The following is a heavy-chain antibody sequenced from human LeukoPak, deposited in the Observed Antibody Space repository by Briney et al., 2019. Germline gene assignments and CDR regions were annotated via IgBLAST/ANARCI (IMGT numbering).Heavy chain of an antibody. CDR2: ISGSGGST. CDR3: ANSGWDSSGWWDFYFDY. Sequence: PGGSLRLSCAASGFTFSSYAMSWVRQAPGKGLEWVSAISGSGGSTYYADSVKGRFTISRDNSKNTLYLQMNSLRAEDTAVYYCANSGWDSSGWWDFYFDYWGQGTLVTVSS. V-gene: IGHV3-23*01. CDR1: GFTFSSYA. D-gene: IGHD6-19*01. J-gene: IGHJ4*02.